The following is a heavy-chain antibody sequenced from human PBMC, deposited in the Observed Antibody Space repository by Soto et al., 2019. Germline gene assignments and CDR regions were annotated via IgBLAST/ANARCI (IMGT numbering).Heavy chain of an antibody. CDR2: ISYDGSNK. V-gene: IGHV3-30*04. J-gene: IGHJ3*02. Sequence: GGSLRLSCAASGFTFSSYAMHWVRQAPGKGLEWVAVISYDGSNKYYADSVKGRFTISRDNSKNTLYLQMNSLRAEDTAVYYCARPFSVELATNDAFDIWGQGTMVTVSS. CDR1: GFTFSSYA. CDR3: ARPFSVELATNDAFDI. D-gene: IGHD5-12*01.